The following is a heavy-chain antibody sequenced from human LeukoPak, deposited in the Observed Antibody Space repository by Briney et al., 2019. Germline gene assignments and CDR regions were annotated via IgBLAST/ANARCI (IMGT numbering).Heavy chain of an antibody. CDR1: GFTFSSYA. D-gene: IGHD6-13*01. CDR2: ISGSGGST. CDR3: AKARGIAAAGTPNWFDP. V-gene: IGHV3-23*01. Sequence: PGGSLRLSCAASGFTFSSYAMSWVRQAPGKGLEWVSAISGSGGSTYYADSVKGRFTISRDNSKNTLYLQMNSLRAEDTAVYYCAKARGIAAAGTPNWFDPWGQGTLVTVSS. J-gene: IGHJ5*02.